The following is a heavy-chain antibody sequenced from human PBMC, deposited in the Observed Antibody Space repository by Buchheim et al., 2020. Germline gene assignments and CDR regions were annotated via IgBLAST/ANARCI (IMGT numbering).Heavy chain of an antibody. D-gene: IGHD6-25*01. J-gene: IGHJ4*02. Sequence: EVNLVESGGTLEQPGRSLRLSCATSGFTFNHYAIHWVRQAPGKGLEWVSGISGDSNDMGYGDSVKGRFTITRDSAKSSVFFQLTDLRPGDSALYYCVKGSGSGASSEHFDSWGQGTL. CDR2: ISGDSNDM. V-gene: IGHV3-9*01. CDR1: GFTFNHYA. CDR3: VKGSGSGASSEHFDS.